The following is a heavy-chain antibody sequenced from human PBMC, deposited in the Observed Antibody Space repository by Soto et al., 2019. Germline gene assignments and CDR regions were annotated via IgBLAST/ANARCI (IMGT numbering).Heavy chain of an antibody. Sequence: PSQTLSLTCAISGDSVSSNSAAWNWIRQSPSRGLEWLGRTYYRSKWYNDYAVSVKSRITTNPDTSKNQFSLQLNSVTPEDTAVYYCAREPSAQWLRFGWFDPWGQGTLVTVSS. CDR1: GDSVSSNSAA. D-gene: IGHD5-12*01. CDR3: AREPSAQWLRFGWFDP. CDR2: TYYRSKWYN. J-gene: IGHJ5*02. V-gene: IGHV6-1*01.